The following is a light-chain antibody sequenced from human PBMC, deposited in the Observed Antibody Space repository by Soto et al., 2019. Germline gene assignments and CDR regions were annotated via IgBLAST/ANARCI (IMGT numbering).Light chain of an antibody. J-gene: IGKJ4*01. Sequence: AIQLTPSPSSLSASIGDRVTITCRASQGIASALAWYQQRPGKPPSLLIYDASTSQSGVPSRFGGSGSETDFTLTISSLQPEDFATYYCQQFSTYPVTFGGGTRVEIK. CDR2: DAS. CDR3: QQFSTYPVT. CDR1: QGIASA. V-gene: IGKV1-13*02.